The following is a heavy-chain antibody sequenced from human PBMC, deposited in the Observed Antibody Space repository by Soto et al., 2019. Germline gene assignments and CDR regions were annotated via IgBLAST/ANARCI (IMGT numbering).Heavy chain of an antibody. J-gene: IGHJ6*03. V-gene: IGHV4-39*01. CDR3: ARQGSDYYYYYYMDV. Sequence: QLQLQESGPGLVKPSETLSLTCTVSGGSISSSSYYWGWIRQPPGKGLEWIGSIYYSGSTYYNPSLKSRVTISVDTSKNQCSLKLSSVTAADTAVYYCARQGSDYYYYYYMDVWGKGTTVTVSS. CDR2: IYYSGST. D-gene: IGHD6-25*01. CDR1: GGSISSSSYY.